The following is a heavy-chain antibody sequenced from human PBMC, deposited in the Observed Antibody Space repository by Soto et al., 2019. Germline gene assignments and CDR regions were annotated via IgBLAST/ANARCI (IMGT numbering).Heavy chain of an antibody. CDR3: ARDQDYCGGGSCHNWFDP. CDR2: IIPILGIA. J-gene: IGHJ5*02. CDR1: GGTFSSYT. V-gene: IGHV1-69*08. Sequence: QVQLVQSGAEVKKPGSSVKVSCKASGGTFSSYTISWVRQAPGQGLEWMGRIIPILGIANYAQKFQGRVTITADKSTSTAYMELSSLRSEDTAVYYCARDQDYCGGGSCHNWFDPWGQGTLFTVSS. D-gene: IGHD2-15*01.